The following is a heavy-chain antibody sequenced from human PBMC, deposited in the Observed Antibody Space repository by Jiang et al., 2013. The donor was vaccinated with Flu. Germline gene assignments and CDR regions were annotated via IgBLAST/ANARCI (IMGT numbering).Heavy chain of an antibody. J-gene: IGHJ4*02. CDR1: GFTFSSYG. CDR2: IRYDGSNK. V-gene: IGHV3-30*02. D-gene: IGHD5-24*01. Sequence: GGSLRLSCAASGFTFSSYGMHWVRQAPGKGLEWVAFIRYDGSNKYYADSVKGRFTISRDNSKNTLYLQMNSLRAEDTAVYYCAKDQRVEMATIPAYWGQGTLVTVSS. CDR3: AKDQRVEMATIPAY.